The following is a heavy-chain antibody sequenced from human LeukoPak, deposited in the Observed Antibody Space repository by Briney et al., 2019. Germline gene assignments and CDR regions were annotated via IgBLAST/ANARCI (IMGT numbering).Heavy chain of an antibody. CDR2: ISAYNGNT. CDR3: ARVPRFNHFYDY. CDR1: GYTFTSYG. J-gene: IGHJ4*02. V-gene: IGHV1-18*01. D-gene: IGHD2/OR15-2a*01. Sequence: ASVKGSCKASGYTFTSYGISWVRQAPGQGLEWMGWISAYNGNTNYAQKLQGRVTMTTDTSTSTAYMELRSLRSDDTAVYYCARVPRFNHFYDYWGQGTLVTVSS.